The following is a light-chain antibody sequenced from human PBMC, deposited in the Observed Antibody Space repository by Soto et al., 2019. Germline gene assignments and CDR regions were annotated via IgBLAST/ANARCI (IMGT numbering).Light chain of an antibody. CDR3: RQYNNWPLVT. CDR1: QSVSTY. Sequence: EIVMTQSPATLSVSPGERATLSCRASQSVSTYLAWYQQKPGQAPRLLIFGASTRATGIPARFSGSGSGSEFTLTISSLQSEDFAVYSCRQYNNWPLVTFGGGTKLEIK. J-gene: IGKJ4*01. V-gene: IGKV3-15*01. CDR2: GAS.